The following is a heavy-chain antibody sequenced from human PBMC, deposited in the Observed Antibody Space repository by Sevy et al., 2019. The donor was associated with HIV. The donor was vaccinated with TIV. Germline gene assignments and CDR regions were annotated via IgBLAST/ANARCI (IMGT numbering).Heavy chain of an antibody. CDR2: ISAYNGYT. Sequence: ASVKVSCKASGYTFTSYGISWVRQAPGQGLEWMGWISAYNGYTNYTQKFQGRVTMTTDTSTSKASMELRSLRYDDTAVYYCARVPPGSPQDYWGQGALVTVSS. V-gene: IGHV1-18*01. J-gene: IGHJ4*02. CDR3: ARVPPGSPQDY. CDR1: GYTFTSYG.